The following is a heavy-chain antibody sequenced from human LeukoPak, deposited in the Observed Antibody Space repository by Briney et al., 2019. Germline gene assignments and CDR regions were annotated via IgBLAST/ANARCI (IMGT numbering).Heavy chain of an antibody. Sequence: SESLSLTCAVYGGSISGYYWSWIRQPPGKGLEWIGEINHSKRTNYNPSLKSRVAISVDMSKNQFSLFLTSTTAADTAVYYCARGGATPMVFPYWGQGTLVSVSS. V-gene: IGHV4-34*01. CDR3: ARGGATPMVFPY. D-gene: IGHD5-18*01. CDR2: INHSKRT. J-gene: IGHJ4*02. CDR1: GGSISGYY.